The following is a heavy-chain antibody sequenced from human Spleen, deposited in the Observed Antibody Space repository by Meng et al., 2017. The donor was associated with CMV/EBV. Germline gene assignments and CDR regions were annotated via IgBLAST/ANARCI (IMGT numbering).Heavy chain of an antibody. J-gene: IGHJ6*02. CDR3: ARHSSIVVPAATNYYGMDV. CDR1: GYSFTSYW. D-gene: IGHD2-2*01. V-gene: IGHV5-51*01. Sequence: KVSCKGSGYSFTSYWIGWVRQMPGKGLEWMGIIYPGDSDTRYSPSFQGQVTISADKSISTAYLQWSSLKASDTAMYYCARHSSIVVPAATNYYGMDVWGQGTTVTVSS. CDR2: IYPGDSDT.